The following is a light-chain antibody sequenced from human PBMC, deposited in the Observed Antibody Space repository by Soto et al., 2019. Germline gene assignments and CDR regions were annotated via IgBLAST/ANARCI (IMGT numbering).Light chain of an antibody. CDR1: SSDFGGYNY. Sequence: QSVLTQPRSVSGSPGQSVTISCTGTSSDFGGYNYVSWYQHHPGKAPKLRIYDVSDLPSGVPDRFSGSKSGNTASLTISGLQAEDEADYYCCSYAGTCYVFGTGTKVPVL. J-gene: IGLJ1*01. CDR3: CSYAGTCYV. V-gene: IGLV2-11*01. CDR2: DVS.